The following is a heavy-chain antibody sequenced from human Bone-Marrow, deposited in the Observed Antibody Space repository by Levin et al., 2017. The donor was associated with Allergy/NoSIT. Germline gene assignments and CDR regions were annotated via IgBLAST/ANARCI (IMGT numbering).Heavy chain of an antibody. CDR2: IYSSGRT. Sequence: SETLSLICTASGDSITNYYWSWIRQPAGKGLEWIGRIYSSGRTDCSPSLKSRVTMSIDTSKNRLSLKVTSVTAADTAVYYCARYDYGGNSGLWYFDLWGRGTLVTVSS. CDR3: ARYDYGGNSGLWYFDL. V-gene: IGHV4-59*10. D-gene: IGHD4-23*01. J-gene: IGHJ2*01. CDR1: GDSITNYY.